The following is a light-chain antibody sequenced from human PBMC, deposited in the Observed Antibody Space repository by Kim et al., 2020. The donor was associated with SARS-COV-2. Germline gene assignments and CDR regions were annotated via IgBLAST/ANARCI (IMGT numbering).Light chain of an antibody. CDR2: ANT. CDR3: QSHDSTLSGWV. Sequence: QSVLTQPPSVSGAPGQRVTISCTGSSSNIGEGYDVHWYQQLPGRAPKLLIYANTNRPSGVPDRFSGSKSGTSASLAITGLQAEDEADYYCQSHDSTLSGWVCAGGTQLTVL. J-gene: IGLJ3*02. V-gene: IGLV1-40*01. CDR1: SSNIGEGYD.